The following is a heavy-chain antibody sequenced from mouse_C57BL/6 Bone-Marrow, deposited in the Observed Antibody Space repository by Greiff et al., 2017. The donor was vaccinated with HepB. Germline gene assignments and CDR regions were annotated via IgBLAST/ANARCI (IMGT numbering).Heavy chain of an antibody. D-gene: IGHD1-1*01. CDR3: ARRGSSYDWYFDV. CDR2: INPSNGGT. V-gene: IGHV1-53*01. Sequence: VKLQQPGTELVKPGASVKLSCKASGYTFTSYWMHWVKQRPGQGLEWIGNINPSNGGTNYNEKFKSKATLTVDKSSSTAYMQLSSLTSEDSAVYYCARRGSSYDWYFDVWGTGTTVTVSS. CDR1: GYTFTSYW. J-gene: IGHJ1*03.